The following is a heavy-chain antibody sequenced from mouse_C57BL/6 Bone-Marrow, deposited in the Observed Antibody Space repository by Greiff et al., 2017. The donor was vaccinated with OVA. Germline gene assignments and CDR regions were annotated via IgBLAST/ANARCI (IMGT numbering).Heavy chain of an antibody. Sequence: EVNVVESGGGLVQPGGSMKLSCVASGFTFSNYWMNWVRQSPEKGLEWVAQIRLKSDNYATHYAESVKGRFTISRDDSKSSVYLQMNNLRAEDTGIYYCTGGRWLLRGFAYWGQGTLVTVSA. CDR3: TGGRWLLRGFAY. CDR1: GFTFSNYW. J-gene: IGHJ3*01. CDR2: IRLKSDNYAT. V-gene: IGHV6-3*01. D-gene: IGHD2-3*01.